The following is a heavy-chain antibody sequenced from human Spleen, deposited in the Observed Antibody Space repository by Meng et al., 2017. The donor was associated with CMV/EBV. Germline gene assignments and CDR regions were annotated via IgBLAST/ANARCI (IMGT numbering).Heavy chain of an antibody. CDR1: GFNVSSNY. CDR3: ARCSFYYYGMDV. Sequence: GESLKISCAASGFNVSSNYMSWVRQAPGKGLEWVSVIHSGGRTYHADSVKGRFTISRDNSKNTLYLQMNSLRAEDTAVYYCARCSFYYYGMDVWGQGTTVTVSS. V-gene: IGHV3-53*01. J-gene: IGHJ6*02. CDR2: IHSGGRT. D-gene: IGHD4/OR15-4a*01.